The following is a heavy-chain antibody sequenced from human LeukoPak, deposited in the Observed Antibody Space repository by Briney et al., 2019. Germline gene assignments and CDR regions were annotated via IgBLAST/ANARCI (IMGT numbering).Heavy chain of an antibody. CDR2: ISSSSSYI. CDR3: ARGSSSGWYFDY. V-gene: IGHV3-21*01. J-gene: IGHJ4*02. D-gene: IGHD6-19*01. Sequence: GGSLRLSCAASGFTFSSYTMNWVRQAPGKWLEWVSSISSSSSYIYYADSVKGRFTISRDNAKNSLYLQMNSLRAEDTAVYYCARGSSSGWYFDYWGQGTLVTVSS. CDR1: GFTFSSYT.